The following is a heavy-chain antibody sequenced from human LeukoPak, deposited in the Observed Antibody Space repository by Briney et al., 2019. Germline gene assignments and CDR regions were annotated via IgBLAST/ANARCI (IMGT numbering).Heavy chain of an antibody. CDR3: ARPRGCGSSRCNNFDY. CDR2: ISSSSSTI. J-gene: IGHJ4*02. V-gene: IGHV3-48*04. D-gene: IGHD2-2*01. Sequence: GGSLRLSCAASGFTFSSYSMNWVRQAPGKGLEWVSYISSSSSTIYYADSVKGRFTISRDNAKNSLYLQMNSLRAEDTAVYYCARPRGCGSSRCNNFDYWGQGTLVTVSS. CDR1: GFTFSSYS.